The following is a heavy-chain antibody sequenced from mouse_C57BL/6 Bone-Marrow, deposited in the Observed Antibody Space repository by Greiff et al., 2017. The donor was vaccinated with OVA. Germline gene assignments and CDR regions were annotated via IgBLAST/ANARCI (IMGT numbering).Heavy chain of an antibody. J-gene: IGHJ4*01. CDR3: ASHSYYYYAMDY. CDR2: ISSGSSTI. Sequence: DVMLVESEGGLVKPGGSLKLSCAASGFTFSDYGMHWVRQAPEKGLEWVAYISSGSSTIYYADTVKGRFTISRDNAKNTLFLQMTSLRSEDTAMYDCASHSYYYYAMDYWGQGTSVTVSS. CDR1: GFTFSDYG. V-gene: IGHV5-17*01. D-gene: IGHD1-1*01.